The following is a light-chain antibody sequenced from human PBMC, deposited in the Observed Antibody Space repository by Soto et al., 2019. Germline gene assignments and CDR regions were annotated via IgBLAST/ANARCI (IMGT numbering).Light chain of an antibody. CDR2: GAF. V-gene: IGKV3-15*01. CDR1: QSVRSN. J-gene: IGKJ1*01. CDR3: QQYNDWPQT. Sequence: EIVMTQSPGTLSQSPGERATLSCRAGQSVRSNLAWYQQIPGQAPRLLIYGAFTRATGIPARFSGSGSGTEFTLAISSLQSEDFALYYCQQYNDWPQTFGLGTKVEIK.